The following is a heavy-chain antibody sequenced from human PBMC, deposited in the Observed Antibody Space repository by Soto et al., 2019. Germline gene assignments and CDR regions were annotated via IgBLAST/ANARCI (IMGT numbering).Heavy chain of an antibody. J-gene: IGHJ4*02. CDR3: ARGSTDSYPGSRIFDF. CDR2: IYPGDSDT. D-gene: IGHD3-10*01. Sequence: GESLKISCKGSGYSFTSYWIGWVRQMPGKGLEWMGIIYPGDSDTRYSPSFQGQVTISRDNSKNTLYLQMSSLRAEDSAVYYCARGSTDSYPGSRIFDFWGRGTLVTVSS. CDR1: GYSFTSYW. V-gene: IGHV5-51*01.